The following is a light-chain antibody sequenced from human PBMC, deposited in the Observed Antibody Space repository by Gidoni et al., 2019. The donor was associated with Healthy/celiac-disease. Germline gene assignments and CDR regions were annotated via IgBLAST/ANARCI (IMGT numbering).Light chain of an antibody. Sequence: SSELTQDPAVSVALGQTVRITCQGDSLRSYYASWYQQKPGPAPVLVIYGKNNRPSGIPDRFSGSSSGHTASLTITGAQAEDEADYYCHSRDSSGNHVVFGGGTKLTVL. CDR1: SLRSYY. CDR2: GKN. CDR3: HSRDSSGNHVV. J-gene: IGLJ2*01. V-gene: IGLV3-19*01.